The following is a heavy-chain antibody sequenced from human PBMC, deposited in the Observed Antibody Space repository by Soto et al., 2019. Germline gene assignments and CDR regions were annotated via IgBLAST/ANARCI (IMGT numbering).Heavy chain of an antibody. J-gene: IGHJ6*02. CDR2: IWYDGSNK. CDR3: ARDRGGVYDLYYYGMDV. Sequence: QVQLVESGGGVVQPGKSLRLSCAASGFTFSSYGMHWVRQAPGKGLEWVAVIWYDGSNKNYADSVKGRFIISRDNSKNTLYLQMNSRRAEDTAVYYCARDRGGVYDLYYYGMDVWGQGTTVTVSS. D-gene: IGHD3-3*01. CDR1: GFTFSSYG. V-gene: IGHV3-33*01.